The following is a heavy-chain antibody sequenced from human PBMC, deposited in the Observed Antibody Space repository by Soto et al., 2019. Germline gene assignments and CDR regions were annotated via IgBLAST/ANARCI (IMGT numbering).Heavy chain of an antibody. V-gene: IGHV4-59*08. Sequence: SETLSVTCTVSGGSLIGYSWSWIRQSPGKGLEWIGYVYSGGGTNYSPPFMGRVTISVDTTDNQFSLRLSSVTAADTAVYYCARHGPIAAAGTVFDYWGQGTLVTVSS. CDR3: ARHGPIAAAGTVFDY. J-gene: IGHJ4*02. CDR1: GGSLIGYS. CDR2: VYSGGGT. D-gene: IGHD6-13*01.